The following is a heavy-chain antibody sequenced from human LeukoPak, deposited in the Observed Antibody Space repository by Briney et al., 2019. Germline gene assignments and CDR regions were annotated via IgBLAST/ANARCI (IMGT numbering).Heavy chain of an antibody. CDR3: AREKLGDLASGMVTAHFDY. CDR2: VYYTGST. V-gene: IGHV4-39*07. J-gene: IGHJ4*02. CDR1: GDSLSYSTYY. Sequence: SETLSLTCSVSGDSLSYSTYYWAWIRQPPGKGLEWIGSVYYTGSTYYNPSLMSRATISADTSKNQFSLHLSSVTAADTAIYYCAREKLGDLASGMVTAHFDYWGQGTLVTVSS. D-gene: IGHD5-18*01.